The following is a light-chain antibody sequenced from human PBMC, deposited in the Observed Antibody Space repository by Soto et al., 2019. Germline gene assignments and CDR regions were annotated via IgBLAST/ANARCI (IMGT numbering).Light chain of an antibody. V-gene: IGLV1-44*01. Sequence: QSVLTQPPSASGTPGQRVTISCSGSSSNIGSNTVNWYQQLPGTAPKLLIYNQRPSGVPDRFSGSKSGTSASLAISGLQSEDEADYYCAAWDDSLNGWVFGGGTKLTVL. J-gene: IGLJ3*02. CDR2: N. CDR1: SSNIGSNT. CDR3: AAWDDSLNGWV.